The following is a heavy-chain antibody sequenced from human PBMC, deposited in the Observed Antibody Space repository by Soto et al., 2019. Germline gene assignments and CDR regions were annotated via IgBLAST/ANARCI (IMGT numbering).Heavy chain of an antibody. V-gene: IGHV1-69*01. J-gene: IGHJ6*02. Sequence: QVQLVQSGAEVKKPGSSVKVSCKASGDTFSRHAISWVRQAPGQGLEWMGELIPIFGTTNDAQKFQGRVTMTADESTSTAYMELSGLRAEDTAMDYCATDALVGYTSGWQSYRNSVSGMDVWGQGTTVTVSS. CDR2: LIPIFGTT. CDR3: ATDALVGYTSGWQSYRNSVSGMDV. CDR1: GDTFSRHA. D-gene: IGHD6-19*01.